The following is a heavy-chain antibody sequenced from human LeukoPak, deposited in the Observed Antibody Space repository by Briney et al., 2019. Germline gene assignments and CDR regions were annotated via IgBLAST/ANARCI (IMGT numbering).Heavy chain of an antibody. V-gene: IGHV3-15*01. Sequence: PGGSLRLSCVASGFTFNCAWMSWVRQPPGKGLEWVGRIKSKTDGGTTDYAAPVKGRFTISRDDSKTTLYLQMNSLKTEDTAVYYCTTVRRGLLWFGEFKYTSDYWGQGTLVTVSS. CDR3: TTVRRGLLWFGEFKYTSDY. J-gene: IGHJ4*02. CDR1: GFTFNCAW. D-gene: IGHD3-10*01. CDR2: IKSKTDGGTT.